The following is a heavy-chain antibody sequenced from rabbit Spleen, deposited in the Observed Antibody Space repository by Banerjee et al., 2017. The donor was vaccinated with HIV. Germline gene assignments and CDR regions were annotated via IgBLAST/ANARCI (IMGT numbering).Heavy chain of an antibody. J-gene: IGHJ2*01. V-gene: IGHV1S45*01. CDR2: INAVTGKA. CDR3: ARNYVNVFDP. D-gene: IGHD1-1*01. Sequence: QEQLVESGGGLVKPEGSLKLSCTASGFSFSNKAVMCWVRQAPGKGLEWIACINAVTGKAVNASWAKGRFTFSKTSSTTVTLQMTSLTAADTATYFCARNYVNVFDPWGPGTLVTVS. CDR1: GFSFSNKAV.